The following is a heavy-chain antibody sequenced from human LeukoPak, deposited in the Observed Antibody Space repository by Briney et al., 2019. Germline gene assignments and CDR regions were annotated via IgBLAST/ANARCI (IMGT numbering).Heavy chain of an antibody. V-gene: IGHV3-53*05. J-gene: IGHJ4*02. CDR3: AKEVGYGSPYFDY. Sequence: GGSLRLSCAASGFTVSSNYMSWVRQAPGKGLEWVSVLYGGGSTYYADSVKGRFSISRDNSKNTLYLQMNNARVDDTAVYYCAKEVGYGSPYFDYWGQGTLVTVSS. CDR2: LYGGGST. CDR1: GFTVSSNY. D-gene: IGHD5-12*01.